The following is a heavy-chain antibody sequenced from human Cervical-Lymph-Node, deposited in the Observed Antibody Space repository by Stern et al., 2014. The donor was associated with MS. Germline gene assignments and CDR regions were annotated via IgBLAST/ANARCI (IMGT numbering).Heavy chain of an antibody. CDR1: GGTFSSYA. D-gene: IGHD6-19*01. CDR3: ASLGRSSGWHGVDY. J-gene: IGHJ4*02. V-gene: IGHV1-69*01. CDR2: LIPIFGTA. Sequence: VQLVESGAEVKKPGTSVKGYCKASGGTFSSYAISWVRQAPGQGLEWRGGLIPIFGTANYAQKFQGRVTITADESTSTAYMELSSLRSEDTAVYYCASLGRSSGWHGVDYWGQGTLVTVSS.